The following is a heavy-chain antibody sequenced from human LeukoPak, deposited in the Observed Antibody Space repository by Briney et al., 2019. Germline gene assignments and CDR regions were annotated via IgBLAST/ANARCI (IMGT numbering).Heavy chain of an antibody. CDR1: GFTFSSYW. Sequence: GGSLRLSCAASGFTFSSYWMDWVRQAPGKGLVWVSRINTDGSSTSYGDSVKGRFTISRDNSKNTLYLQMNSLRAEDTAVYYCAKDWYSSSSIDAFDIWGQGTMVTVSS. CDR2: INTDGSST. V-gene: IGHV3-74*01. J-gene: IGHJ3*02. D-gene: IGHD6-13*01. CDR3: AKDWYSSSSIDAFDI.